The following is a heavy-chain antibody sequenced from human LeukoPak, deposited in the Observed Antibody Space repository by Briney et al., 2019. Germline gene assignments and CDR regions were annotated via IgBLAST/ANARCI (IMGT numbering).Heavy chain of an antibody. V-gene: IGHV4-34*01. D-gene: IGHD6-25*01. Sequence: SETLSLTCAVYGGSFSGYYWSWIRQPPGKGLEWIGEINHSGSTNYNPSLKSRVTISVDTSKNQFSLKLSSVTAADTAVYYCARGCSGSISGGPDWFDPWGQGTLVTVSS. CDR2: INHSGST. CDR1: GGSFSGYY. CDR3: ARGCSGSISGGPDWFDP. J-gene: IGHJ5*02.